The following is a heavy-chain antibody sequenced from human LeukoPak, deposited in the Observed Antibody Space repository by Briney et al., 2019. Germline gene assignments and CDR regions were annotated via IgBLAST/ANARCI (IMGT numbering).Heavy chain of an antibody. CDR1: GFTFSSYA. J-gene: IGHJ4*02. CDR2: ITGSGGST. V-gene: IGHV3-23*01. Sequence: GGSLRLSCAASGFTFSSYAMHWVRQAPGKGLEWVSVITGSGGSTYYADSVKGRFTISRDNSKNTLYLQMNSLRAEDTAIYYCAKTSGWYDYWGQGTLVTVSS. D-gene: IGHD6-13*01. CDR3: AKTSGWYDY.